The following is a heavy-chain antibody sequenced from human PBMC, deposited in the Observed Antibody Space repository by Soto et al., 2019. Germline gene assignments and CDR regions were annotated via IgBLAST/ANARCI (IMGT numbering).Heavy chain of an antibody. CDR1: RGSLSRGNYY. CDR3: ARDGIQWWLSGRYRCDP. J-gene: IGHJ5*02. D-gene: IGHD2-15*01. CDR2: IYSTGIS. Sequence: PSETLSLTCTVSRGSLSRGNYYWRWIRQPPGTGLEVIGYIYSTGISCYNPSLRSRVSMSVDTSKNQFSLNLSSVTAADTAVYFCARDGIQWWLSGRYRCDPWGQGTLVAIAS. V-gene: IGHV4-30-4*01.